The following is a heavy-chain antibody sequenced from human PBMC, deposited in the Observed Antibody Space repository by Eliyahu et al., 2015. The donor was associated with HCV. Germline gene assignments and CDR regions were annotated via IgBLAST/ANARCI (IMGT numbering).Heavy chain of an antibody. CDR3: ARDHSGSQAGFDY. J-gene: IGHJ4*02. D-gene: IGHD1-26*01. V-gene: IGHV4-38-2*02. Sequence: QVHLQESGPGLVKPSETLSLTCSXSGFPISSGYFWGWIRQPPGKGLEWIGLINHSGGTFYNPSLRSRVTISVDTSKNQFSLRLDSVTAADTAVYFCARDHSGSQAGFDYWGQGTLVTVSS. CDR1: GFPISSGYF. CDR2: INHSGGT.